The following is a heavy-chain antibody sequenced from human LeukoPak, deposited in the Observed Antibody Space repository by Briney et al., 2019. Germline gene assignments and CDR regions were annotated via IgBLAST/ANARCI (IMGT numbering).Heavy chain of an antibody. Sequence: PSETLSLTCAVYGGSFSGYYWSWIRQPPGKGLEWIGEINHSGSTNYNPSLKSRVTISVDTSKNQFSLKLSSVTAADTAVYYCARDRSYYMDVWGKGTTVTISS. J-gene: IGHJ6*03. CDR3: ARDRSYYMDV. CDR1: GGSFSGYY. V-gene: IGHV4-34*01. CDR2: INHSGST.